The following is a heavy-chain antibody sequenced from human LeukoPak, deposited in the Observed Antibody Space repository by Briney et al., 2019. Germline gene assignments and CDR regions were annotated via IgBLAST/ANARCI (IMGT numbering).Heavy chain of an antibody. J-gene: IGHJ4*02. D-gene: IGHD6-13*01. CDR3: ALQHSGTWYADLDY. CDR2: ISGSGDTT. V-gene: IGHV3-23*01. Sequence: GGSLRLSCAASGFTFTNYAMTWVRQAPGKGLEWVSVISGSGDTTYYAGSVKGRFTISRDNSKSMLYLQMNTLRADDTAVYYCALQHSGTWYADLDYWGQGTLVTVSS. CDR1: GFTFTNYA.